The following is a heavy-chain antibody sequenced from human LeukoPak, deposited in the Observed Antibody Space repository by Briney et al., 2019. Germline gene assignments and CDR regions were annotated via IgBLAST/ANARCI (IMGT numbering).Heavy chain of an antibody. V-gene: IGHV3-20*04. CDR3: ARDPPYSGSYCFDY. CDR1: GFTFDDYG. CDR2: INWNGGST. Sequence: GGSLRLSCAASGFTFDDYGMSWVRQAPGKGLEWASGINWNGGSTGYADSVKGRFTISRDNAKNSLYLQMNSLRAEDTALYYCARDPPYSGSYCFDYWGQGTLVTVSS. J-gene: IGHJ4*02. D-gene: IGHD1-26*01.